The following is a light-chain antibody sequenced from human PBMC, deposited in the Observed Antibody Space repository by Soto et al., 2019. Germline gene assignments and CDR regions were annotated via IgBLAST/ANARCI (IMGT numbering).Light chain of an antibody. CDR2: DVS. Sequence: QSVLTQPASVSGSPGQSITISCTGSSSDVGGYNYVSWYQHLPGKAHELMIYDVSNRPSGVSNRFSGSKSGNTASLTISGLQAEDEADYYCNSYTSSGTDVFGTGTKVTVL. J-gene: IGLJ1*01. V-gene: IGLV2-14*03. CDR1: SSDVGGYNY. CDR3: NSYTSSGTDV.